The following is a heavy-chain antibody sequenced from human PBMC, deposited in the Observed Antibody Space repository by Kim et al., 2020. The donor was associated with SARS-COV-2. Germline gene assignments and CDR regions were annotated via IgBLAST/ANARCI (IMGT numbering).Heavy chain of an antibody. V-gene: IGHV3-21*01. CDR2: FSSSNSYV. Sequence: GGSLRLSCVASEFTFSTYTMDWVRQAPGKGMEWVSSFSSSNSYVNYADSVMGRFTISRDNAKNSLFLVMNSLRAEDTAVYYCVVVPAATHLFDFWGQGTIVTVSS. CDR1: EFTFSTYT. D-gene: IGHD2-2*01. CDR3: VVVPAATHLFDF. J-gene: IGHJ3*01.